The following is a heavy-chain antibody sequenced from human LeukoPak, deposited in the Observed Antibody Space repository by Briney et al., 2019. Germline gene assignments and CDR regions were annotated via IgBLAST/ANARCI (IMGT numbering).Heavy chain of an antibody. J-gene: IGHJ4*02. CDR3: ASIPGD. CDR1: GFTLRSYW. D-gene: IGHD7-27*01. Sequence: GGSLRLPCAASGFTLRSYWMHWVRQAPGKGVVWVSRINRYGSNTSYADSVKGRFTISRDKAKNTLYLQRNSLRAEDTAVYYCASIPGDWGQGTLVTVSS. V-gene: IGHV3-74*01. CDR2: INRYGSNT.